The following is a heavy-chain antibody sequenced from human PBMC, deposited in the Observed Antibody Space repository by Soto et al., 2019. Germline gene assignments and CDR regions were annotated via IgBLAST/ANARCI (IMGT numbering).Heavy chain of an antibody. CDR2: INHTGGT. J-gene: IGHJ5*02. CDR3: ATRITVFGLLIPPFDP. Sequence: SETLSLTCTVSGGSISSSSYYWGWIRQPPGKGLEWIGEINHTGGTHYNPSLKSRVTMSVDTSKNQFSLRLSSVTAADTAIYYCATRITVFGLLIPPFDPWGQGTQVTVSS. V-gene: IGHV4-39*07. CDR1: GGSISSSSYY. D-gene: IGHD3-3*01.